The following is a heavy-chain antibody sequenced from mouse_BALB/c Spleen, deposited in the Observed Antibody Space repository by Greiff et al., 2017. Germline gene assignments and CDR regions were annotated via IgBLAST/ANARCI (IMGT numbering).Heavy chain of an antibody. J-gene: IGHJ1*01. D-gene: IGHD1-2*01. Sequence: QVQLQQSGAELARPGASVKMSCKASGYTFTSYTMHWVKQRPGQGLEWIGYINPSSGYTNYNQKFKDKATLTADKSSSTAYMQMSSLTSEDSAVYYCARPGTTATWDVWGAGTTVTVSS. CDR3: ARPGTTATWDV. CDR1: GYTFTSYT. CDR2: INPSSGYT. V-gene: IGHV1-4*01.